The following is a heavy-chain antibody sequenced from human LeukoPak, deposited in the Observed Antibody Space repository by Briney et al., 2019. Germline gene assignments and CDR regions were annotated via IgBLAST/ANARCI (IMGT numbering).Heavy chain of an antibody. CDR1: GGTFSSYA. CDR3: ARDRGGYSYGLPLAY. D-gene: IGHD5-18*01. J-gene: IGHJ4*02. Sequence: ASVKVSCTASGGTFSSYAISWVRHAPGQGLEWMGGIIPIFGTANYAQKFQGRVTITADKSTSTAYMELSSLRSEDTAVYYCARDRGGYSYGLPLAYWGQGTLVTVSS. CDR2: IIPIFGTA. V-gene: IGHV1-69*06.